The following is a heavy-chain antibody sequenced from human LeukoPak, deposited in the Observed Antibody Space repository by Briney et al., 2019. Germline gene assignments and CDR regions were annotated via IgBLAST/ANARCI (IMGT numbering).Heavy chain of an antibody. CDR3: ARGGSSGWYDEFDY. Sequence: ASVKVSCKASGYTFTGYYMHWVRQAPGQGLEWMGRINPNSGGTNYAQKFQGRVTMTRDPSISTAYMELSRLRSDDTAVYYCARGGSSGWYDEFDYWGQGTLVTVSS. V-gene: IGHV1-2*06. CDR1: GYTFTGYY. CDR2: INPNSGGT. D-gene: IGHD6-19*01. J-gene: IGHJ4*02.